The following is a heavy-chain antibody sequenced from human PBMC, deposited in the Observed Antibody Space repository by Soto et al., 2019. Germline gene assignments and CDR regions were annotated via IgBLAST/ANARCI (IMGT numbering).Heavy chain of an antibody. CDR1: GASVSSGRYY. Sequence: QVQLQESGPGLVRPSETLSLTCTVSGASVSSGRYYWSWIRQPPGKGLEWIGHVYARGSANYNFSLKSRVTISIDTAKTQSSLSLSSVTAADTAVYYYARDLMTFLGYGDTYAAYDIWGQGAMVTVSS. V-gene: IGHV4-61*01. CDR2: VYARGSA. J-gene: IGHJ3*02. D-gene: IGHD4-17*01. CDR3: ARDLMTFLGYGDTYAAYDI.